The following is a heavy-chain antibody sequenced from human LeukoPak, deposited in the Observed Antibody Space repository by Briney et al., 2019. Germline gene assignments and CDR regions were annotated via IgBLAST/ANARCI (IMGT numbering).Heavy chain of an antibody. CDR3: ARDRAAAGYDAFDI. CDR1: GFTFSSYA. V-gene: IGHV3-30-3*01. J-gene: IGHJ3*02. D-gene: IGHD6-13*01. Sequence: GGSLRLPCAASGFTFSSYAMHWVRQAPGKGLEWVAVISYDGSNKYYAYSVKGRFTISRDNSKNTLYLQMNSLRAEDTAVYYCARDRAAAGYDAFDIWGQGTMVTVSS. CDR2: ISYDGSNK.